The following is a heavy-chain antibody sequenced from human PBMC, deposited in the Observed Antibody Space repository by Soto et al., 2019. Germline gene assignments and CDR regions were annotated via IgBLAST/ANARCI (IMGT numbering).Heavy chain of an antibody. J-gene: IGHJ6*02. CDR2: IGTAGDT. CDR1: GFTFSSYD. V-gene: IGHV3-13*01. D-gene: IGHD3-10*01. CDR3: ARGGSGSYYMSTPVYYGMDV. Sequence: GGSLRLSCAASGFTFSSYDMHWVRQATGKGLEWVSAIGTAGDTYYPGSVKGRLTISRENAKNSLYLQMNSLRAGDTAVYYCARGGSGSYYMSTPVYYGMDVWGQGTTVTVSS.